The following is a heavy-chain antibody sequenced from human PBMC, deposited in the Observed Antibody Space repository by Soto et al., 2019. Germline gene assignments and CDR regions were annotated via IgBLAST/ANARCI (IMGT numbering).Heavy chain of an antibody. D-gene: IGHD3-22*01. J-gene: IGHJ3*02. Sequence: GVSVRLSGGASGFSFXSYAMDGGRRAAGEGREGVAVISYDGSNKYYADSVKGRFTISRDNSKNTLYLQMNSLRAEDTAVYYCARGRTYYYDSSGYPNPDAFDIWGQGTMVTVSS. V-gene: IGHV3-30-3*01. CDR1: GFSFXSYA. CDR2: ISYDGSNK. CDR3: ARGRTYYYDSSGYPNPDAFDI.